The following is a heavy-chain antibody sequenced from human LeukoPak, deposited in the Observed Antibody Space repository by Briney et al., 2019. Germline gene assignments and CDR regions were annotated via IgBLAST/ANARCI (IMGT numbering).Heavy chain of an antibody. CDR3: ARVIFGVVIGLDY. Sequence: GGSLRLSCAASGFTFSSYSMNWVRQAPGKGLEWVSSISSSSSYIYYADSVKGRFTISRDNAKNSLYLQMNSLRAEDTAVYYCARVIFGVVIGLDYWGQGTLVTVSS. CDR1: GFTFSSYS. J-gene: IGHJ4*02. D-gene: IGHD3-3*01. V-gene: IGHV3-21*01. CDR2: ISSSSSYI.